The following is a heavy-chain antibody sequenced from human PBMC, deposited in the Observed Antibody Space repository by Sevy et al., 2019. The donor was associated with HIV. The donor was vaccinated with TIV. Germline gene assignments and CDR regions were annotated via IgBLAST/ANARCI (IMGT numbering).Heavy chain of an antibody. J-gene: IGHJ4*02. Sequence: GGSLRLSCKVSGFAFDDYAMSWFRQAPGKGLEWVAFIRRNSYEPYGGSTEYARSVKGRFVISREDSKSIAYLQMINLKTEDTAVYYCARGLPTAETPEYYFDYWGQGILVTVSS. CDR2: IRRNSYEPYGGST. V-gene: IGHV3-49*03. CDR1: GFAFDDYA. CDR3: ARGLPTAETPEYYFDY. D-gene: IGHD4-17*01.